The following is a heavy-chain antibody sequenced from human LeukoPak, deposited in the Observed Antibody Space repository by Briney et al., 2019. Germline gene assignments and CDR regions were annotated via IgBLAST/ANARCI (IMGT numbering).Heavy chain of an antibody. Sequence: GGSLRLSCAASGFTFSSYGMHWVRQAPGKGLEWVAVISYDGSNKYYADSVKGRFTISRDNSKNTLYLQMNSLRAEDTAVYYCAKERGYFDWLLYLFDYWGQGTLVIVSS. J-gene: IGHJ4*02. CDR3: AKERGYFDWLLYLFDY. CDR1: GFTFSSYG. D-gene: IGHD3-9*01. CDR2: ISYDGSNK. V-gene: IGHV3-30*18.